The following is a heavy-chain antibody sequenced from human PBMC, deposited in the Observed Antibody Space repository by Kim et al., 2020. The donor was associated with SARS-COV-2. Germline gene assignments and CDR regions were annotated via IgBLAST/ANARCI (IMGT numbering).Heavy chain of an antibody. CDR3: ARAMVRGVTKSPYFDY. Sequence: SETLSLTCAVYGGSFSGYYWSWIRQPPGKGLEWIGEINHSGSTNYNPSLKSRVTISVDTSKNQFSLKLSSVTAADTAVYYCARAMVRGVTKSPYFDYWGQGTLVTVSS. J-gene: IGHJ4*02. CDR1: GGSFSGYY. D-gene: IGHD3-10*01. CDR2: INHSGST. V-gene: IGHV4-34*01.